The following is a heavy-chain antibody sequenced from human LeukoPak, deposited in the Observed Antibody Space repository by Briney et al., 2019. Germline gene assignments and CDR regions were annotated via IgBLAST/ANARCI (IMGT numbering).Heavy chain of an antibody. Sequence: GGTLRLSCAASGFTFRRHGMNWVRQAPGKGLEWVSGISPGGEIHYYADSVKGRFTIFRDNSKDTASLQMHSLRAEDTATYYCAKDDGWLYYNDWGQGTLVTVSS. CDR3: AKDDGWLYYND. J-gene: IGHJ4*02. CDR1: GFTFRRHG. D-gene: IGHD3-10*01. V-gene: IGHV3-23*01. CDR2: ISPGGEIH.